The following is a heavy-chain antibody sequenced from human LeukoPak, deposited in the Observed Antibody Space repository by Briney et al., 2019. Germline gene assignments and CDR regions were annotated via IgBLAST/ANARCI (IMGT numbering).Heavy chain of an antibody. CDR3: AKDSPIGTYYHYYGMDV. D-gene: IGHD1-26*01. CDR1: GFTFRSHA. J-gene: IGHJ6*02. CDR2: IYENGGTT. Sequence: GGSLRLSCVGSGFTFRSHAMSWVRQAPEKGLEFVSGIYENGGTTYYADSVKGRFSISRDNSKNTLYLQMNSLRAEDTAVYYCAKDSPIGTYYHYYGMDVWGQGTTVTVSS. V-gene: IGHV3-23*01.